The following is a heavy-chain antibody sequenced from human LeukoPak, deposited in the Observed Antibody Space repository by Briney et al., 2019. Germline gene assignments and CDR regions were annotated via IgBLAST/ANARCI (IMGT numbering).Heavy chain of an antibody. J-gene: IGHJ3*02. Sequence: WESLKISRQGSGYSFTSYWINWVRQMPGKGLEWMGRFDPSDSYTNYSPSFQGHVTLSADKSISTAYLQWSSLKASDTAMYYCARPGDSSGYYPDDFGSWGQLTMVTVSS. CDR1: GYSFTSYW. CDR3: ARPGDSSGYYPDDFGS. D-gene: IGHD3-22*01. V-gene: IGHV5-10-1*01. CDR2: FDPSDSYT.